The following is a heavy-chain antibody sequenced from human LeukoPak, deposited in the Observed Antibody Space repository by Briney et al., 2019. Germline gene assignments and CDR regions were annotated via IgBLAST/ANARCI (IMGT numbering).Heavy chain of an antibody. CDR1: GGSFSGYY. CDR3: ARHRWELDAFDI. J-gene: IGHJ3*02. V-gene: IGHV4-59*08. Sequence: SETLSLTCAVYGGSFSGYYWSWIWQPPGKGLHYIGYIYYSGSTNYNPSLKSRVTISVDTSKNQISLKLSSVTAADTAVYYCARHRWELDAFDIWGQGTTVTVSS. CDR2: IYYSGST. D-gene: IGHD1-26*01.